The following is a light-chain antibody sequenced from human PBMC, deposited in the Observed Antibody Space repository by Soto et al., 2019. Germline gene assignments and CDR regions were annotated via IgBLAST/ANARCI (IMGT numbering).Light chain of an antibody. CDR3: QQYGTSPST. J-gene: IGKJ2*01. CDR1: QSVSSSY. V-gene: IGKV3-20*01. Sequence: EIVLTQSPGTLSLSPGERATLSCRASQSVSSSYLAWYQQKPGQAPRLLIYGASSRATGIPDRFSGSGSGTGLAPATRCLEPEGFAVYYCQQYGTSPSTFGQGTKLEIK. CDR2: GAS.